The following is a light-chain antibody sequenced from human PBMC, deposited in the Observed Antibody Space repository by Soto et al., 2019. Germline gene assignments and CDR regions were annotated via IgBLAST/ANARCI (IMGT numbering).Light chain of an antibody. V-gene: IGLV1-40*01. CDR2: GNN. Sequence: QSVLTQPPSVSGATGQRVTISCTGGSSNIGAGYDVHWYQQLPGTAPKLLIFGNNNRPSGVPDRFSGSKSGTSASLAITGLQAEDEAHYYCQSYDSSLSGWVFGGGTKVTVL. CDR3: QSYDSSLSGWV. CDR1: SSNIGAGYD. J-gene: IGLJ3*02.